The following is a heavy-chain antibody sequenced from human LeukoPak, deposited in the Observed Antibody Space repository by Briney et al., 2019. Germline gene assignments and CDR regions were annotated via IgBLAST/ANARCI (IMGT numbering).Heavy chain of an antibody. D-gene: IGHD2-21*02. J-gene: IGHJ4*02. V-gene: IGHV3-48*04. CDR1: EFPFSSYS. CDR2: ISSSSSAI. Sequence: GGSLRLSCAASEFPFSSYSMDWVRQAPGKGLEWLSYISSSSSAIYYADSVKGRFTISRDNAKNSLYLQINSLRAENTAVYYCERGDSPFLLWGEGTLVTVSS. CDR3: ERGDSPFLL.